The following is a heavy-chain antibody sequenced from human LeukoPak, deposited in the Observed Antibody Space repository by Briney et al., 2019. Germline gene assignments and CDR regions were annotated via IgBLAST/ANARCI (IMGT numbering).Heavy chain of an antibody. CDR2: IGIDSGNT. CDR1: GFPFIEYS. D-gene: IGHD1-1*01. J-gene: IGHJ4*02. CDR3: ARDHNYAFDN. Sequence: GGSLRLSCTASGFPFIEYSMNWVRQVPGKGLEWISYIGIDSGNTKYADSVRGRFTISADKVKNSLYLQMNSLRVEDTAVYYCARDHNYAFDNWGQGTLVSVAP. V-gene: IGHV3-48*01.